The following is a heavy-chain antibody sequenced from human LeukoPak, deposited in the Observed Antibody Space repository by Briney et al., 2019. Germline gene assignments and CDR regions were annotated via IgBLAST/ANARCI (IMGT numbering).Heavy chain of an antibody. CDR3: AREGKARLFDY. D-gene: IGHD1-26*01. CDR1: GGSISSYY. J-gene: IGHJ4*02. CDR2: IYYSGST. V-gene: IGHV4-59*01. Sequence: SETLSLTCTVSGGSISSYYWSWIRQPPGKGLEWIGYIYYSGSTNYNPSLKSRVTISVDTSKNQFSLKLNSVTAADTAVYYCAREGKARLFDYWGQGTLVTVSS.